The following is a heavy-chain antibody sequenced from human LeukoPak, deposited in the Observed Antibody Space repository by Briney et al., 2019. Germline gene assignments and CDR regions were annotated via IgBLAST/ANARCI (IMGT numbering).Heavy chain of an antibody. CDR2: ISADNGNT. CDR1: GYTFDTYG. CDR3: ARAFTDYYFDY. V-gene: IGHV1-18*01. Sequence: ASVKVSCKASGYTFDTYGISWVRQAPGQGLEWMGWISADNGNTDYAQKVQGRVTMTTDTSTSTAYMELRSLRSDDTAVYYCARAFTDYYFDYWGQGTLVTVSS. J-gene: IGHJ4*02. D-gene: IGHD3-3*01.